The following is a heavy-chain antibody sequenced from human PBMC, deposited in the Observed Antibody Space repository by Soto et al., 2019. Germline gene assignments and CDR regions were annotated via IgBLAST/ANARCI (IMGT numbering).Heavy chain of an antibody. CDR1: GFTFSSYA. J-gene: IGHJ4*02. V-gene: IGHV3-23*01. D-gene: IGHD5-12*01. CDR3: AKSRGYSGYDTPRSDY. Sequence: EVQLLESGGGLVQPGGSLRLSCAASGFTFSSYAMSWVRQAPGKGLEWVSAISGSGGSTYYADSVKGRFTISRDNSKNTLYLQMNSLRAEDTAVYYCAKSRGYSGYDTPRSDYWGQGTLVTVSS. CDR2: ISGSGGST.